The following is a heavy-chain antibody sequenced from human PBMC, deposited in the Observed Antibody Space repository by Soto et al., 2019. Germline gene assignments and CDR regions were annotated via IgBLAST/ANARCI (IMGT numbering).Heavy chain of an antibody. Sequence: QVQLVESGGGVVQPGRSLRLSCAASGFTFSSYGMHWVRQAPGKGLEWVAVISYDGSNKYYADSVKGRFTISRDNSKNTLYLQMNSLRAEDTAVYYCAKDGSGRNYDILTGYPQYYFDYWGQGTLVTVSS. CDR1: GFTFSSYG. V-gene: IGHV3-30*18. J-gene: IGHJ4*02. D-gene: IGHD3-9*01. CDR3: AKDGSGRNYDILTGYPQYYFDY. CDR2: ISYDGSNK.